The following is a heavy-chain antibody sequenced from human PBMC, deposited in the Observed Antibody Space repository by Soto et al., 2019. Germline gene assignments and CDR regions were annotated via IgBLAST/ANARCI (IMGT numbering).Heavy chain of an antibody. D-gene: IGHD6-13*01. CDR1: GFTXSSYA. V-gene: IGHV3-23*01. CDR3: ATSKWQQLTRTWFDY. J-gene: IGHJ4*02. Sequence: SLRLSCAASGFTXSSYAMSWVRQAPGKGLEWVSAISGSGGSTYYADSVKGRFTISRDNSKNTLYLQMNSLRAEDTAVYYCATSKWQQLTRTWFDYWGQGTLVTVSS. CDR2: ISGSGGST.